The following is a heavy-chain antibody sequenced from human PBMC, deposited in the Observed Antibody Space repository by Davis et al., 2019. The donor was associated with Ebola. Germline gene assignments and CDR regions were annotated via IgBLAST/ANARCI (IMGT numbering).Heavy chain of an antibody. Sequence: GESLKISCTDSVITFSSYAMTWVRQAPVKGLEWVSAISGSGGSTYYADSVKGRFTISRDNSKKMLYLQMNSLRAEDTAVYYCAKSGLSFGVVKYHYGMDVWGKGTTVTVSS. V-gene: IGHV3-23*01. D-gene: IGHD3-3*01. J-gene: IGHJ6*04. CDR2: ISGSGGST. CDR3: AKSGLSFGVVKYHYGMDV. CDR1: VITFSSYA.